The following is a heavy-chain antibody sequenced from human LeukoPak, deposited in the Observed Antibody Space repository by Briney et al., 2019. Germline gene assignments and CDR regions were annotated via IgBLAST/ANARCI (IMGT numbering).Heavy chain of an antibody. J-gene: IGHJ3*02. Sequence: GGSLRLSCAASEFSVGSNYMTWVRQAPGKGLEWVSLIYSGGSTYYADSVKGRFTISRDNAKNTLYLQMNSLRAEDTAVYYCARTTSVSYVGDAFDIWGQGTMVTVSS. CDR3: ARTTSVSYVGDAFDI. CDR1: EFSVGSNY. D-gene: IGHD1-26*01. CDR2: IYSGGST. V-gene: IGHV3-66*01.